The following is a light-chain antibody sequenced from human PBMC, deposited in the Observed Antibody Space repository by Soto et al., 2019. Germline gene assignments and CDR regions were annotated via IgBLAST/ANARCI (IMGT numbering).Light chain of an antibody. J-gene: IGKJ3*01. CDR1: QDINRW. Sequence: DIQMTQSPSSVSASVGDRVTISCRASQDINRWLAWHQQKPGEAPNLLIFSASSLQSGVPSKFSGSGSGTDFTLTITNLQPEDVATYYCQQAHSFPLTFGSGTKVDLK. CDR2: SAS. V-gene: IGKV1-12*01. CDR3: QQAHSFPLT.